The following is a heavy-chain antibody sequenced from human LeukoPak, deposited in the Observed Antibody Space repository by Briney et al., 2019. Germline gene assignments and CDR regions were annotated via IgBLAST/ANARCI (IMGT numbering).Heavy chain of an antibody. Sequence: GGSLRLSCVASGFTFSDYYMTWIRQAPGKGLEWISFISSSGDSLYYAESVEGRFTISRDNAKDSVYLQMNSLRAEDTAVYYCAREVVVVPDYYYYGLNVWGQGTTVTVSS. J-gene: IGHJ6*02. V-gene: IGHV3-11*01. D-gene: IGHD2-2*01. CDR2: ISSSGDSL. CDR3: AREVVVVPDYYYYGLNV. CDR1: GFTFSDYY.